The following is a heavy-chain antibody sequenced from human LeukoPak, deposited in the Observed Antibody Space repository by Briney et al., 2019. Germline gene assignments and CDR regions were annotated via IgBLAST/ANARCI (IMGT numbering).Heavy chain of an antibody. CDR3: ARACYNWKSNWFDP. CDR1: GYSFTAYY. Sequence: ASVKVSCKASGYSFTAYYMHWVRQAPGQGLEWMGWINPNSGGTKYAQNFQDRVTMTRDTSISTAYMELSRLRSDDTAVSYCARACYNWKSNWFDPWGQGTLVTVSS. CDR2: INPNSGGT. D-gene: IGHD1-20*01. V-gene: IGHV1-2*02. J-gene: IGHJ5*02.